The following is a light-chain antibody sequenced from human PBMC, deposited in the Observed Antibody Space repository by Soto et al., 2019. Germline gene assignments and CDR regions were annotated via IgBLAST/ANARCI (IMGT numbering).Light chain of an antibody. J-gene: IGLJ3*02. Sequence: QPVLTQSPSASASLGASVKLTCTLSSGHSNYAIAWHQQQPEKGPRYLMKVNSDGRHSKGDGIPDRFAGSSSGAERYLIISSLQSEDEADYSCQTWGSAIHVFGGGTKLTVL. CDR3: QTWGSAIHV. CDR1: SGHSNYA. CDR2: VNSDGRH. V-gene: IGLV4-69*01.